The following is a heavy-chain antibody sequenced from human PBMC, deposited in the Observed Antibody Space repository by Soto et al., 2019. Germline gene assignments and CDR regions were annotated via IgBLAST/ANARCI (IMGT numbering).Heavy chain of an antibody. CDR3: ARDPMAYYYDSSGYAPFDY. CDR2: IWYDGSNK. J-gene: IGHJ4*02. Sequence: GGSLRLSCAASGFTFSSYGMHWVRQAPGKGLEWVALIWYDGSNKYYADSVKGRFTISRDNSKNTLYLQMNSLRAEDTAVYYCARDPMAYYYDSSGYAPFDYWGQGTLVTVSS. CDR1: GFTFSSYG. V-gene: IGHV3-33*01. D-gene: IGHD3-22*01.